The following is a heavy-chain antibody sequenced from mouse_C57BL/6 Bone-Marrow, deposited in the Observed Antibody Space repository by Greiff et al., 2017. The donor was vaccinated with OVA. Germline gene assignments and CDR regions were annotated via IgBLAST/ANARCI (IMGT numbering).Heavy chain of an antibody. Sequence: EVMLVESGEGLVKPGGSLKLSCAASGFTFSSYAMSWVRQTPEKRLEWVAYISSGGDYIYYADTVKGRFTISRDNARNTLYLQLSSLKSEDTAMYYYTRTRDYGRYAMDYWGQGTSVTVSS. CDR3: TRTRDYGRYAMDY. J-gene: IGHJ4*01. CDR2: ISSGGDYI. D-gene: IGHD1-1*01. V-gene: IGHV5-9-1*02. CDR1: GFTFSSYA.